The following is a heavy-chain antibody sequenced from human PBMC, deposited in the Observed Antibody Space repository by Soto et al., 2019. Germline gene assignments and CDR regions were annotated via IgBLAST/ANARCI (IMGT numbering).Heavy chain of an antibody. J-gene: IGHJ5*02. CDR3: ARGDSSGWYVH. V-gene: IGHV4-30-2*01. CDR2: IYHSGST. Sequence: QLQLQESGSGLVKPSQTLSLTCAVSGGSISSGGYSWSWIRQPPGKGLEWIGYIYHSGSTYYNPSLKGXXTXSXXRPKNPFPLTLSSVPAADTAVYYCARGDSSGWYVHWGQGTLVTVSS. D-gene: IGHD6-19*01. CDR1: GGSISSGGYS.